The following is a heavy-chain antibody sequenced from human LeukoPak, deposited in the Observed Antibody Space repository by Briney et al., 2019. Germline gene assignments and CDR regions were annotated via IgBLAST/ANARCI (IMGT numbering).Heavy chain of an antibody. D-gene: IGHD1-26*01. CDR3: ARVSGSYASPTPFDY. J-gene: IGHJ4*02. V-gene: IGHV1-18*01. CDR1: GGTFSSYA. Sequence: ASVKVSCKASGGTFSSYAISWVRQAPGQGLEWMGWISAYNGNTNYAQKLQGRVTMTTDTSTSTAYMELRSLRSDDTAVYYCARVSGSYASPTPFDYWGQGTLVTVSS. CDR2: ISAYNGNT.